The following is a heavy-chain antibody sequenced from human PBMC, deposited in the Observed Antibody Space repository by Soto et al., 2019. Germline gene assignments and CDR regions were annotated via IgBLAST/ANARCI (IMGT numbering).Heavy chain of an antibody. D-gene: IGHD3-3*01. CDR2: ISGSGGST. J-gene: IGHJ4*02. Sequence: GGSLRLSCAASGFTFSSYAMSWVRQAPGKGLEWVSAISGSGGSTYYADSVKGRFTISRDNSKNTLYLQMNSLRAEDTAVYYCAKDSTYDFWSGYYTSGYFDYWGQGTLVTVSS. V-gene: IGHV3-23*01. CDR1: GFTFSSYA. CDR3: AKDSTYDFWSGYYTSGYFDY.